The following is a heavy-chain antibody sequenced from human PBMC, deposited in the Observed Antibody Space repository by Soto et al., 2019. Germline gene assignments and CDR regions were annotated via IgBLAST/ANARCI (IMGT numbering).Heavy chain of an antibody. CDR1: GGSISSSSYY. D-gene: IGHD2-15*01. CDR3: ARHHAFSDIVVVVAASWFDP. J-gene: IGHJ5*02. Sequence: SETLSLTCTVSGGSISSSSYYWGWIRQPPGKGLEWIGSIYYSGSTYYNPSLKSRVTISVDTSKNQFSLKLSSVTAADTAVYYCARHHAFSDIVVVVAASWFDPWGQGTLVTVSS. V-gene: IGHV4-39*01. CDR2: IYYSGST.